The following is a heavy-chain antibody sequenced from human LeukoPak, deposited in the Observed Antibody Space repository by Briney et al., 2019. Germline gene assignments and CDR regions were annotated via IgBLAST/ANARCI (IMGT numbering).Heavy chain of an antibody. CDR3: ARGPSGYHNT. Sequence: GGSLRLSCAASGFPFSRYWMHWVRQAPGKGLVWVSRISYDGSSISYADSVKGRFTISRDNAENTLYLQMNSLRAEDTAVYYCARGPSGYHNTGGQGTLVTVSS. D-gene: IGHD5-12*01. V-gene: IGHV3-74*01. CDR2: ISYDGSSI. CDR1: GFPFSRYW. J-gene: IGHJ4*02.